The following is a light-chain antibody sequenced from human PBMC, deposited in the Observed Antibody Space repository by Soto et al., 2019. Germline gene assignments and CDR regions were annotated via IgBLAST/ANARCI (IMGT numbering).Light chain of an antibody. V-gene: IGLV2-14*01. CDR2: EVT. J-gene: IGLJ1*01. CDR1: SSDVGGYNY. Sequence: QSALTQPASVSGSPGQSITISCTGTSSDVGGYNYVSWYQQHPGKAPKLLIYEVTNRPSGVSNRFSGSKSGNTASLTISGLQAEDEADYYCSAYRSSTPYVFGTGTKVTAL. CDR3: SAYRSSTPYV.